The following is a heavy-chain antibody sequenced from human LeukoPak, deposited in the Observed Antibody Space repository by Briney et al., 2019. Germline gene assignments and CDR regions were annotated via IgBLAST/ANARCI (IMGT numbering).Heavy chain of an antibody. CDR3: ARDRPLAAAGQAFDI. CDR1: GGSVTTYY. Sequence: PSETLSLTCTVSGGSVTTYYWSWIRQPPGKGLEWIGSIYVNGSTNYNPSLRSRVTISIDTSKNHFSLKMTFVTAADTAVYYCARDRPLAAAGQAFDIWGQGTMVTVSS. J-gene: IGHJ3*02. CDR2: IYVNGST. D-gene: IGHD6-13*01. V-gene: IGHV4-4*09.